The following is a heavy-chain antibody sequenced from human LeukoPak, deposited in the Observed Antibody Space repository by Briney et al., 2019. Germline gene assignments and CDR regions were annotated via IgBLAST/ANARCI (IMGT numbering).Heavy chain of an antibody. CDR2: INPSGGST. CDR3: ARDHEYYYGSGSYYPGGCDY. Sequence: ASVKVSCKASGYTFTSYYMHWVRQAPGQGLEWMGIINPSGGSTSYAQKFQGRVTMTRDTSTSTVYMELSSLRSEDTAVYYCARDHEYYYGSGSYYPGGCDYWGQGTLVTAS. V-gene: IGHV1-46*01. D-gene: IGHD3-10*01. J-gene: IGHJ4*02. CDR1: GYTFTSYY.